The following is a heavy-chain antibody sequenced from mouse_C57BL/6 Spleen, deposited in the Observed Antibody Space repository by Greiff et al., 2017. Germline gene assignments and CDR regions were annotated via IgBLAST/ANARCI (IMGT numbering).Heavy chain of an antibody. Sequence: EVKVVESGGGLVKPGGSLKLSCAASGFTFSSYAMSWVRQTPEKRLEWVATISDGGSYTYYPDNVKGRFTISRDNAKNNLYLQMSHLKSEDTAMYYCARPDSSGDYFDYWGQGTTLTVSS. V-gene: IGHV5-4*03. CDR3: ARPDSSGDYFDY. J-gene: IGHJ2*01. CDR1: GFTFSSYA. D-gene: IGHD3-2*02. CDR2: ISDGGSYT.